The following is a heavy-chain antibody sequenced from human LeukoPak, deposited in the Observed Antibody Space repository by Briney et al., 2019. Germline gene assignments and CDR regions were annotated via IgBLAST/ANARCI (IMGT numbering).Heavy chain of an antibody. D-gene: IGHD1-26*01. CDR2: ISSNGGST. V-gene: IGHV3-64*01. CDR1: GFTFSSYA. CDR3: ARARGSFRPYYFDY. Sequence: PGGSLRLSCAASGFTFSSYAMHWVRQAPGKGVEYVSAISSNGGSTYYANSVKDRFTISRDDSKNALYLQMGSLRAEDMAVYYCARARGSFRPYYFDYWGQGTLVTVSS. J-gene: IGHJ4*02.